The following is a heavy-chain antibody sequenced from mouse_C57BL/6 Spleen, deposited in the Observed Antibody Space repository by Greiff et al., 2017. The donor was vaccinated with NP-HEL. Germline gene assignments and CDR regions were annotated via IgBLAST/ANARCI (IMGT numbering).Heavy chain of an antibody. J-gene: IGHJ3*01. CDR3: AREGLGLRRGFAY. D-gene: IGHD2-4*01. CDR2: INPNNGGT. CDR1: GYTFTDYY. V-gene: IGHV1-26*01. Sequence: EVKLQQSGPELVKPGASVKISCKASGYTFTDYYMNWVKQSHGKSLEWIGDINPNNGGTSYNQKFKGKATLTVDKSSSTAYMELRSLTSEDSAVYYCAREGLGLRRGFAYWGQGTLVTVSA.